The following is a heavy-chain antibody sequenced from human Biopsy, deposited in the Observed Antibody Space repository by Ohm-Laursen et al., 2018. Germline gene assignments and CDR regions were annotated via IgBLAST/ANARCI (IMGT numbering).Heavy chain of an antibody. Sequence: SLRLSCAAAGFTFDDYAMHWVRQAPGKGLEWVSGITWNSGSIGYADSVKGRFSIFRDNAKHSLYLQMNSLRAEDTALYYCAKDLGQMTAAIGYWGQGTLVTVSS. D-gene: IGHD2-21*02. J-gene: IGHJ4*02. CDR3: AKDLGQMTAAIGY. CDR2: ITWNSGSI. CDR1: GFTFDDYA. V-gene: IGHV3-9*01.